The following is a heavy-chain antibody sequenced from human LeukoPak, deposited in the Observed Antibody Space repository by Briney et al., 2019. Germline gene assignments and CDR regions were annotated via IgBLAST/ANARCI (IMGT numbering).Heavy chain of an antibody. CDR2: ISYDGSNQ. CDR3: ARPRVPPFYDILTGASTALDY. V-gene: IGHV3-30-3*01. Sequence: GMSLRLSCAASGFTFSNYALHWVRQAPGKGLEWVAVISYDGSNQYYADSVKGRFTISRDNSKNTLYLQMNSLRTEDTAVYNCARPRVPPFYDILTGASTALDYWGQGTLVTVSS. D-gene: IGHD3-9*01. CDR1: GFTFSNYA. J-gene: IGHJ4*02.